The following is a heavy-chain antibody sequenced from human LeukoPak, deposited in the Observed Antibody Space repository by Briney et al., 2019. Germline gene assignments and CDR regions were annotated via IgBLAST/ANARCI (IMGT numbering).Heavy chain of an antibody. V-gene: IGHV3-66*01. CDR2: IYSGGST. D-gene: IGHD3-9*01. CDR1: GFTVSSNY. CDR3: ARDGAVLTGYYDY. Sequence: GGPLRLSCAASGFTVSSNYLSWVRQAPGKGLEWVSTIYSGGSTYYADSVTGRFTISRDNSKNTLYLQMNSLRAEDTAVYYCARDGAVLTGYYDYWGQGTLVTVSS. J-gene: IGHJ4*02.